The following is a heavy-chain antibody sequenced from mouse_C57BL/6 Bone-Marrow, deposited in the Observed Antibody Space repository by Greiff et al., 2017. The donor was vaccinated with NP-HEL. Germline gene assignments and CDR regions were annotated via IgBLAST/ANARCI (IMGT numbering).Heavy chain of an antibody. V-gene: IGHV2-2*01. CDR3: ARNSPFYYYGSSYFDY. CDR1: GFSLTSYG. J-gene: IGHJ2*01. CDR2: IWSGGSS. Sequence: VKLMESGPGLVQPSQSLSITCTVSGFSLTSYGVHWVRQSPGKGLEWLGVIWSGGSSDYNAAFISRLSISKDTSKSQVFFKMNSLQADDTAIYYCARNSPFYYYGSSYFDYWGQGTTLTVSS. D-gene: IGHD1-1*01.